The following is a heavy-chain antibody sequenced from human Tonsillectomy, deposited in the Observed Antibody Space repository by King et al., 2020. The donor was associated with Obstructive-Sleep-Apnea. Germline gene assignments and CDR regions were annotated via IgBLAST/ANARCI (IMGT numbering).Heavy chain of an antibody. V-gene: IGHV3-30*01. Sequence: VQLVESGGGVVQPGRSLRLSCAASGFTFSSYAIHWVRQVPGKGLEWVAVISYDGSNKYYADSVKGRFTISRDNSKNTLYLQMNSLRAEDTAVYYCAGDHSMIVDYYFDYWGQGTLVTASS. CDR2: ISYDGSNK. J-gene: IGHJ4*02. D-gene: IGHD3-22*01. CDR3: AGDHSMIVDYYFDY. CDR1: GFTFSSYA.